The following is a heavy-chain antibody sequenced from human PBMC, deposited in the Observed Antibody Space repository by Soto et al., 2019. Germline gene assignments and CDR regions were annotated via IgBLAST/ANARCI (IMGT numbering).Heavy chain of an antibody. D-gene: IGHD6-19*01. CDR1: GFTFSSYG. J-gene: IGHJ6*02. CDR2: IWYDGSNK. CDR3: ARDLGGWATYYYYGMDV. Sequence: QVQLVESGGGVVQPGRSLRLSCAASGFTFSSYGMHWVRQAPGKGLEWVAVIWYDGSNKYYADSVKGRFTISRDNSKNTLYLQMNSLRAEDTAVYYCARDLGGWATYYYYGMDVWGQGTMVTVSS. V-gene: IGHV3-33*01.